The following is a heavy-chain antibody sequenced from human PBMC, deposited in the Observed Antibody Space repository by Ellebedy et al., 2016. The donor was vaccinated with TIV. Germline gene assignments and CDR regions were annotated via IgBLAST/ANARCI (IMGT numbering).Heavy chain of an antibody. J-gene: IGHJ3*02. V-gene: IGHV3-7*01. CDR2: IKQDGSEK. D-gene: IGHD3-9*01. CDR1: GFTFSSYW. Sequence: GESLKISCAASGFTFSSYWMSWVRQAPGTGLEWVANIKQDGSEKYYVDSVKGRFTISRDNAKNSLYLQMNSLRDEDTAVYYCARDFTYYYILTGKLDDAFDIWGQGTMVTVSS. CDR3: ARDFTYYYILTGKLDDAFDI.